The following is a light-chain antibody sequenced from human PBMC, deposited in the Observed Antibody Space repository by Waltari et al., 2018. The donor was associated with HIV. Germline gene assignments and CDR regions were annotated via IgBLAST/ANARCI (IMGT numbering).Light chain of an antibody. V-gene: IGLV1-44*01. CDR2: GNT. CDR1: NSNIGSNT. J-gene: IGLJ2*01. CDR3: AAWDDSLNGEVV. Sequence: QSVLTQPPSASGTPGQRVTISCSGRNSNIGSNTVNWYQQLPGTAPKLLIYGNTQRPEGVPDRFSGSKSGTSASLAISGLQAEDEADYYCAAWDDSLNGEVVFGGGTKLTVL.